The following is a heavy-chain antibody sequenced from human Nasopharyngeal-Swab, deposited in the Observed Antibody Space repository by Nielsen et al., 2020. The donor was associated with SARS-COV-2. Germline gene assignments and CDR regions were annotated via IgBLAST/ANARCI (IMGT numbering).Heavy chain of an antibody. V-gene: IGHV1-2*06. D-gene: IGHD6-19*01. CDR3: ARANLYSSGWYIPDY. CDR1: GYTFTGYY. Sequence: ASVKVSCKASGYTFTGYYMHWVRQAPGQGLEWMGRINPNSGGTNYAQKLQGRVTMTRDTSISTAYMELSRLRSDDTAVYYCARANLYSSGWYIPDYWGQGTLVTVSS. CDR2: INPNSGGT. J-gene: IGHJ4*02.